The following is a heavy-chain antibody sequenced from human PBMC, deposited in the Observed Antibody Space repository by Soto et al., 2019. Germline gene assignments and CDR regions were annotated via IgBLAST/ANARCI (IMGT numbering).Heavy chain of an antibody. CDR1: GFTFSSYA. Sequence: GSLRLSCAASGFTFSSYAMSWVRQAPGKGLEWVSAISGSGGSTYYADSVKGRFTISRDNSKNTLYLQMNSLRAEDTAVYYCAKNRVGDCSSTSCYPSSDYWGPGTLVTVAS. V-gene: IGHV3-23*01. CDR2: ISGSGGST. J-gene: IGHJ4*02. CDR3: AKNRVGDCSSTSCYPSSDY. D-gene: IGHD2-2*01.